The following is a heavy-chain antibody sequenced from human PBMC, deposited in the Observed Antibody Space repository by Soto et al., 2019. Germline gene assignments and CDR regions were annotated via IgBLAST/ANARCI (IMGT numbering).Heavy chain of an antibody. CDR3: ARDLRGYSRYDYLDY. V-gene: IGHV4-31*11. CDR1: GGSISSGGYY. D-gene: IGHD5-12*01. J-gene: IGHJ4*02. Sequence: SETLSLTCAVSGGSISSGGYYWSWIRQHPGKGLEWVGYSYYTGSSYYNPSLKSRVTISVDASKNQLSLRLASVTAADTAVYYCARDLRGYSRYDYLDYWGQGIPVTVSS. CDR2: SYYTGSS.